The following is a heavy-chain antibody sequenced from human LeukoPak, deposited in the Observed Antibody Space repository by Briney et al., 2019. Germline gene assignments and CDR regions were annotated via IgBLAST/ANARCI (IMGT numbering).Heavy chain of an antibody. Sequence: AGGSLRVSCATSGYTFNNNAMSWVRQAPGKGLEWVSAINGGGDATEYADSVKGRFTISRDNSKNTLYLQMNSLRPDDTAVYYCARCTASCYANAFDVWGQGTLLTVSS. V-gene: IGHV3-23*01. J-gene: IGHJ3*01. CDR3: ARCTASCYANAFDV. CDR2: INGGGDAT. CDR1: GYTFNNNA. D-gene: IGHD2-2*01.